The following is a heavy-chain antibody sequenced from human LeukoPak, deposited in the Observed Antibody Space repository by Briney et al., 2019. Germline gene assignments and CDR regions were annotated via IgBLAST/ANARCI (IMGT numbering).Heavy chain of an antibody. J-gene: IGHJ4*02. Sequence: SEALSLTCTVSGGSISSYYWSWIRQPPGKGLEWIGYIYYSGSTNYNPSLKSRVTISVDTSRNQFSLKLSSVTAADTAVYYCARGIALYDYVWGSYRYSKNFDYWGQGTLVTVSS. D-gene: IGHD3-16*02. V-gene: IGHV4-59*12. CDR2: IYYSGST. CDR3: ARGIALYDYVWGSYRYSKNFDY. CDR1: GGSISSYY.